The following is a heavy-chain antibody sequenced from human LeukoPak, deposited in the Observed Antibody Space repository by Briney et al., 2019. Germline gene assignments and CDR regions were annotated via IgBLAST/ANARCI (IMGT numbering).Heavy chain of an antibody. J-gene: IGHJ4*02. CDR3: ARGRGGVVIYYFDY. Sequence: SQTLSLTCTVSGGSISSGDYYWSWIRQPPGKGLEWIGYIYYSGSTYYNPSLKSRVTISVDTSKNQFSLKLSSVTAADTAVYYCARGRGGVVIYYFDYWGQGTLVTVS. D-gene: IGHD3-3*01. CDR2: IYYSGST. CDR1: GGSISSGDYY. V-gene: IGHV4-30-4*08.